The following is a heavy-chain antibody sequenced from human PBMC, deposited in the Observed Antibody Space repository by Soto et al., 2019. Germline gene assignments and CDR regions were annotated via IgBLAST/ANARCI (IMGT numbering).Heavy chain of an antibody. V-gene: IGHV1-18*01. CDR3: VRCYCSVGSCYACWHFDL. J-gene: IGHJ2*01. Sequence: QVQLVQSGGEVKKPGASVKVSCQASGYTFSDYAISWVRQAPGQGLEWMGWISASTRNTDQAQNFQGRVIMTLDTSTTTAYMELMSLRSVDTAVYYCVRCYCSVGSCYACWHFDLWGRGTLVTVSS. CDR2: ISASTRNT. D-gene: IGHD2-15*01. CDR1: GYTFSDYA.